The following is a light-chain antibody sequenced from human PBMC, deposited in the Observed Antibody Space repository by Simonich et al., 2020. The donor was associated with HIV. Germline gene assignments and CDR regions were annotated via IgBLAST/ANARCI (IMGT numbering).Light chain of an antibody. CDR1: QSVSSN. J-gene: IGKJ1*01. CDR2: GAS. CDR3: QQYDNWPT. V-gene: IGKV3-15*01. Sequence: EIVMTQSPVTLSVSPGERATPTYRASQSVSSNLACYLQKPGQAPRLLVYGASTRATGIPARFSGSGSVTEFALTISTMQSEDFAVYYCQQYDNWPTFGQGTKVEIK.